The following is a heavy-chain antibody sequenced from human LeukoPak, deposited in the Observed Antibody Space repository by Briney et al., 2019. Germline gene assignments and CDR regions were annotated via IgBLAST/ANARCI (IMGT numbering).Heavy chain of an antibody. CDR1: GGSFSGYY. V-gene: IGHV4-34*01. Sequence: SETLSLTCAVYGGSFSGYYWSWIRQPPGKGLEWIGEINHSGSTNYNPSLKSRVTISVDTSKNQFSLKLSSVTAADTAVYYCARGHSYTTVTKWFDPWGQGTLVTVSS. D-gene: IGHD4-17*01. J-gene: IGHJ5*02. CDR2: INHSGST. CDR3: ARGHSYTTVTKWFDP.